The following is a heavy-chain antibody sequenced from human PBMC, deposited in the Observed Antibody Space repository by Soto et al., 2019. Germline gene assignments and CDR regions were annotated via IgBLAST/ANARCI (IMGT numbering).Heavy chain of an antibody. D-gene: IGHD2-15*01. Sequence: QVQLVQSGAEVKKPGASVKVSCKASGYTFTSYDINWVRQATGQGLEWMGWMNPNSGNTGYAQKFQGRVTMTRNTSISTAYMELSSLRSEDTAVYYCARDNQRYCSGGSCYYLPGGNNWFDPWGQGTLVTVSS. J-gene: IGHJ5*02. CDR2: MNPNSGNT. CDR1: GYTFTSYD. V-gene: IGHV1-8*01. CDR3: ARDNQRYCSGGSCYYLPGGNNWFDP.